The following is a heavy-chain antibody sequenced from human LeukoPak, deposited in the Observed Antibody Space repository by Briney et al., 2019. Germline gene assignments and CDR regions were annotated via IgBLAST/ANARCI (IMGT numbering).Heavy chain of an antibody. CDR3: ARDMRLRLGELSYDY. CDR1: GYTFTSYG. Sequence: ASVKVSCKASGYTFTSYGISWVRQAPGQGLEWMGWISAYNGNTNYAQKLQGRVTMTTDTSTSTAYMELRSLRSDDTAVYYCARDMRLRLGELSYDYWGQGTLVTVSS. D-gene: IGHD3-16*02. J-gene: IGHJ4*02. V-gene: IGHV1-18*01. CDR2: ISAYNGNT.